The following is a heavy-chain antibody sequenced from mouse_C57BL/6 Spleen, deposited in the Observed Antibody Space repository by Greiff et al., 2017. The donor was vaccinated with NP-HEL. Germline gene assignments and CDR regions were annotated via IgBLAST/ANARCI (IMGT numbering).Heavy chain of an antibody. CDR3: ARYYYGYDGYYAMDY. CDR1: GYAFSSSW. CDR2: IYPGDGDT. D-gene: IGHD2-2*01. J-gene: IGHJ4*01. Sequence: QVQLQQSGPELVKPGASVKISCKASGYAFSSSWMNWVKQRPGKGLEWIGRIYPGDGDTNYNGKFKGKATLTADKSSSTAYMQLSSLTSEDSAVYFCARYYYGYDGYYAMDYWGQGTSVTVSS. V-gene: IGHV1-82*01.